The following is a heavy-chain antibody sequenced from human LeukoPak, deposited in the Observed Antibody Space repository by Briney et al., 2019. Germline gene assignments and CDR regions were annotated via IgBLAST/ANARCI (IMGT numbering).Heavy chain of an antibody. V-gene: IGHV3-7*05. Sequence: GGSLRLSCAGSGFTVRSNYMSWVRQAPGKGLEWVANIKPDGNEKYYVDSAKGRFTISRDDAKNSLYLQINSLRADDTAMYYCAREAGWDKFDYWGQGTLVTVSS. CDR3: AREAGWDKFDY. CDR2: IKPDGNEK. J-gene: IGHJ4*02. CDR1: GFTVRSNY. D-gene: IGHD6-19*01.